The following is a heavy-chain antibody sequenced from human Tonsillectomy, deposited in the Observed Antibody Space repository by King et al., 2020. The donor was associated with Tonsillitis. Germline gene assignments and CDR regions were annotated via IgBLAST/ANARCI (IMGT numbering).Heavy chain of an antibody. CDR1: GFTFSSYA. V-gene: IGHV3-30-3*01. CDR3: ARERPGRAFDI. CDR2: ISYDGSNK. D-gene: IGHD1-26*01. J-gene: IGHJ3*02. Sequence: VQLLESGGGVVQPGRSLRLSCAASGFTFSSYAMHWVRQAPGKGLEWVAVISYDGSNKYYADSVKGRFTISRDNSKNTLYLQMNSLRAEDTAVYYCARERPGRAFDIWGQGTMVTVSS.